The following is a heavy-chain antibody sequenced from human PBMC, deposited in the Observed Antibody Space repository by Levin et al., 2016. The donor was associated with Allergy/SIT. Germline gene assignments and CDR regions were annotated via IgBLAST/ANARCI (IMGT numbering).Heavy chain of an antibody. D-gene: IGHD6-13*01. CDR3: AKDWATAAAGAEYLQH. Sequence: LSLTCAASGFTFNTYGMHWVRQAPVKGLEWVALISYDGSKNYYADSVKGRFTISRDNSKNTLYLQMNSLRVEDTAVYYCAKDWATAAAGAEYLQHWGQGTLVTVSS. CDR2: ISYDGSKN. V-gene: IGHV3-30*18. CDR1: GFTFNTYG. J-gene: IGHJ1*01.